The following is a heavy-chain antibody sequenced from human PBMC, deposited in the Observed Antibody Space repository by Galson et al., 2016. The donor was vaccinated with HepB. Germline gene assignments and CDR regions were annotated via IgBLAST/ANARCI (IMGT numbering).Heavy chain of an antibody. CDR1: GFTFSSYA. Sequence: SLRLSCAASGFTFSSYAMHWARQTPGKGLEYVSAISTYGDSTYYADSVKGRFTISRDSSTSTMYLQMSSLSPEDTAIYYCVKGRFNYDILTAYDTWGRGTLVTVSA. D-gene: IGHD3-9*01. CDR2: ISTYGDST. V-gene: IGHV3-64D*06. J-gene: IGHJ5*02. CDR3: VKGRFNYDILTAYDT.